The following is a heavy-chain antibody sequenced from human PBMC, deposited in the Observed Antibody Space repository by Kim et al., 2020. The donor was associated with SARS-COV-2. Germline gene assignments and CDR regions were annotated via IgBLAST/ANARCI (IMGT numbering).Heavy chain of an antibody. J-gene: IGHJ4*02. Sequence: GGSLRLSCAASGFTFSSYAMSWVRQAPGKGLEWVSAISGSGGSTYYADSVKGRFTISRDNSKNTLYLQMNSLRAEDTAVYYCAKDRILEDYDILTGTSPFDYWGQGTLVTVSS. CDR1: GFTFSSYA. D-gene: IGHD3-9*01. V-gene: IGHV3-23*01. CDR3: AKDRILEDYDILTGTSPFDY. CDR2: ISGSGGST.